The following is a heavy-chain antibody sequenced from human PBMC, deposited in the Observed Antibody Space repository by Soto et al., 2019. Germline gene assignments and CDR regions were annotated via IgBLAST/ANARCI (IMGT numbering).Heavy chain of an antibody. CDR2: ISSSSSYI. CDR3: ATDPPRSGWYRDY. V-gene: IGHV3-21*01. Sequence: GGSLRLSCAASGFTFSSYSMNWVRQAPGKGLEWVSSISSSSSYIYYADSVKGRFTISRDNAKNSLYLQMNSLRAEDTAVYYCATDPPRSGWYRDYWGQGTLVTVSS. D-gene: IGHD6-19*01. CDR1: GFTFSSYS. J-gene: IGHJ4*02.